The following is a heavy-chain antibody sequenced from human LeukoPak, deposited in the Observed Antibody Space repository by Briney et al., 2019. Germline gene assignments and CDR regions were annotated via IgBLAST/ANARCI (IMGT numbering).Heavy chain of an antibody. D-gene: IGHD7-27*01. J-gene: IGHJ6*03. CDR2: INHSGST. CDR1: GASFSGYY. V-gene: IGHV4-34*01. CDR3: ARGWAPYYYYYMDV. Sequence: EPSETLSLTCAVYGASFSGYYWSWIRQPPGKGLEWIGEINHSGSTNYNPSLKSRVTISVDTSKNQSSLKLSSVTAADTAVYYCARGWAPYYYYYMDVWGKGTPVTISS.